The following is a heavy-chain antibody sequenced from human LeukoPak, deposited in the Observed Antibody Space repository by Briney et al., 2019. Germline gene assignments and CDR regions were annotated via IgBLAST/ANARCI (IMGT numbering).Heavy chain of an antibody. J-gene: IGHJ4*02. D-gene: IGHD1-26*01. CDR1: GFTFSSYA. Sequence: GGSLRLSCAASGFTFSSYAMSWVRQAPGKGLEWVSAISGSGGSTYYADSVTGRFTISRDNSKNTLYLQMNSLRAEDTAVYYCAKDQKSGSYFYRVWVFDYWGQGTLVTVSS. CDR3: AKDQKSGSYFYRVWVFDY. V-gene: IGHV3-23*01. CDR2: ISGSGGST.